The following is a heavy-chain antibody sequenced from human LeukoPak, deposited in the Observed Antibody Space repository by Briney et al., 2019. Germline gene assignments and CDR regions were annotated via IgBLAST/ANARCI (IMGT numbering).Heavy chain of an antibody. V-gene: IGHV4-31*03. J-gene: IGHJ4*02. D-gene: IGHD3-10*01. CDR2: IYYSGST. CDR1: GGSINSDAYY. CDR3: AREKFYYGSGALLDY. Sequence: SETLSLTCTVPGGSINSDAYYWSWVRQHPGKGLEWIGYIYYSGSTYYKPSLKSRVTISLDKSKNQFSLKLSSVTAADTAVYYCAREKFYYGSGALLDYWGQGTLVTVSS.